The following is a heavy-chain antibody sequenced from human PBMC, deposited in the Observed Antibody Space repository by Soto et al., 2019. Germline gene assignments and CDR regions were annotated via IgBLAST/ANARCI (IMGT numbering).Heavy chain of an antibody. CDR2: ISSSSSYI. D-gene: IGHD6-19*01. Sequence: PGGSLRLSCAASGFTFSSYSMNWVRQAPGKGLEWVSSISSSSSYIYYADSVKGRFTISRDNSKNSLYLQMNSLRAEDTAVYYCAKDYSSGWYSRFDYWGQGTLVTVSS. V-gene: IGHV3-21*04. J-gene: IGHJ4*02. CDR3: AKDYSSGWYSRFDY. CDR1: GFTFSSYS.